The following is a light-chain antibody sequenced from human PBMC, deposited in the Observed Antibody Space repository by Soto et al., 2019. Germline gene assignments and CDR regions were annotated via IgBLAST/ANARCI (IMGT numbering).Light chain of an antibody. CDR1: QSINTY. V-gene: IGKV1-39*01. CDR2: AAS. Sequence: DIQMTQSPSSLSASVGDRVTITCRASQSINTYLNWYQQKPGKAPNLLIYAASSLQSGVPSRFSCSGSGTDFTLTISSLQPEDFATYYCQQYFRIPVTFGGGTKVEIK. CDR3: QQYFRIPVT. J-gene: IGKJ4*01.